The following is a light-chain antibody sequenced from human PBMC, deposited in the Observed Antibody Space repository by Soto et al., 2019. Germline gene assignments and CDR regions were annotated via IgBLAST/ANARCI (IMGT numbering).Light chain of an antibody. J-gene: IGKJ4*01. V-gene: IGKV3D-20*02. CDR2: GAS. CDR3: QQRSKLPRT. Sequence: EIVLTQSPGTLSLSPGERATLSCRASQSVSNSYLAWYQQKPGQAPRLLMYGASNRATGIPDRFSGSGSETDFTLTISRLEPEDFAVYYCQQRSKLPRTFGGGTKIEVK. CDR1: QSVSNSY.